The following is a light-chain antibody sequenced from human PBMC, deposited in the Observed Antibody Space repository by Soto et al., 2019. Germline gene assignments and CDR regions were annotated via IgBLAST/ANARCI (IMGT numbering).Light chain of an antibody. CDR3: QQGYSNPRT. CDR1: QSISTY. Sequence: DIQMTQSPSSLSASVGDRVTITCRASQSISTYLNWYQQIPGKAPKLLIYAASTLQSGVPSRFSGGGSGTDFTLTISSLQPEDFATYCCQQGYSNPRTFGQGTKLEIK. J-gene: IGKJ2*02. V-gene: IGKV1-39*01. CDR2: AAS.